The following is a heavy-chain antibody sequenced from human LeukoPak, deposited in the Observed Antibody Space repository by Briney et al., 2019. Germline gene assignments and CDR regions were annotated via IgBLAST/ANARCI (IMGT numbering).Heavy chain of an antibody. Sequence: SETLSLTCTVCGGSISTYYWSWIRQPPGKGLEWMGYIYHSGSANYNPSLKSRVTISVDTSKNQFSLKLSSVTAADTAVYYCARGGVERYFDWLSPTYYYYMDVWGKGTTVTVSS. V-gene: IGHV4-59*01. D-gene: IGHD3-9*01. CDR2: IYHSGSA. J-gene: IGHJ6*03. CDR1: GGSISTYY. CDR3: ARGGVERYFDWLSPTYYYYMDV.